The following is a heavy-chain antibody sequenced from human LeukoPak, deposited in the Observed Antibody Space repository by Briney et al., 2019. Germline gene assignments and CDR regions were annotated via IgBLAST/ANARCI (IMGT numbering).Heavy chain of an antibody. CDR1: GVSFSSYC. J-gene: IGHJ5*02. D-gene: IGHD2-8*01. CDR3: ARRTPAGSEWYPCDL. Sequence: SETLSLSCTASGVSFSSYCWSWIRQPPGKELEWIGSIYYSGSTNYNPSLKSRVTISVDTSKNQFSLKLSSVTAADTAVYYCARRTPAGSEWYPCDLWGRGPVDTASS. V-gene: IGHV4-59*08. CDR2: IYYSGST.